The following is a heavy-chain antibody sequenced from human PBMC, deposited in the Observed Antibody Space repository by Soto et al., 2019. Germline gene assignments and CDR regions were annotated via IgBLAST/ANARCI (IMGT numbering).Heavy chain of an antibody. J-gene: IGHJ4*02. CDR1: GGSISSSSYY. V-gene: IGHV4-39*01. CDR3: ARRQLWFGDTSYFAY. CDR2: IYYSGST. D-gene: IGHD3-10*01. Sequence: QLQLQESGPGLVKPSETLSLTCTVSGGSISSSSYYWGWIRQPPGKGLEWIGSIYYSGSTYYNPSLKSRVTISGDTSKNQFSPKLSSVTAADTAVYYCARRQLWFGDTSYFAYWGQGTLVTVSS.